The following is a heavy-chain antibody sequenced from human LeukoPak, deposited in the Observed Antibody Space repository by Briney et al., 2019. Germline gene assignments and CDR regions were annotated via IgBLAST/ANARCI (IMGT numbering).Heavy chain of an antibody. CDR2: IHYSGST. Sequence: SETLSLTCTVSGGSISSYYWSWIRQPPGKGLEWIGYIHYSGSTSYNPSLKSRVTISVDTSKNQFSLKLSSVTAADTAVYYCARDHGSGWTGYWYFDFWGRGTLVTVSS. V-gene: IGHV4-59*12. CDR3: ARDHGSGWTGYWYFDF. D-gene: IGHD6-19*01. CDR1: GGSISSYY. J-gene: IGHJ2*01.